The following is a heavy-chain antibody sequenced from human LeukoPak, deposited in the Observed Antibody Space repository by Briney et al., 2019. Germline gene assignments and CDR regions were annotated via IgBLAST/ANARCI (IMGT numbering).Heavy chain of an antibody. V-gene: IGHV1-24*01. D-gene: IGHD3-22*01. CDR1: GSSLTELS. J-gene: IGHJ2*01. CDR3: TTRNSYDTSGYSYSSPTYFDL. Sequence: ASVTVSCKVSGSSLTELSIHWVRQAPGRGLEWMGGFRPEDYDTIYTQKFRGRVTVNEDTSTDTGYLDLRSITSDDTAVYYCTTRNSYDTSGYSYSSPTYFDLWGRGTLVTVSP. CDR2: FRPEDYDT.